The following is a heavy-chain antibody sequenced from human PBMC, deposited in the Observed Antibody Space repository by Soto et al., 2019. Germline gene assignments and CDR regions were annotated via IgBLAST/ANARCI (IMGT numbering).Heavy chain of an antibody. CDR3: ARGRYYYYMDV. V-gene: IGHV4-34*01. J-gene: IGHJ6*03. Sequence: PSETLSLTCAVYGGSFSGYYWSWIRQPPGKGLEWIGEINHSGSTNYNPSLKSRVTISVDTSKNQFSLKLSSVTAADTAVYYCARGRYYYYMDVWGKGTTVTVSS. CDR2: INHSGST. CDR1: GGSFSGYY.